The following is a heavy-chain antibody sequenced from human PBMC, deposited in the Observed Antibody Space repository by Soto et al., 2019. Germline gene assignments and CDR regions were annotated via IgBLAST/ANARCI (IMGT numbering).Heavy chain of an antibody. CDR3: ARLKGGSGSYYSNYYYGMDV. V-gene: IGHV3-48*02. CDR2: ISSSSSTI. D-gene: IGHD3-10*01. CDR1: GFTFSSYS. J-gene: IGHJ6*02. Sequence: GSLRLSCAASGFTFSSYSMNWVRQAPGKGLEWVSYISSSSSTIYYADSVKGRFTISRDNAKNSLYLQMNSLRDEDTAVYYCARLKGGSGSYYSNYYYGMDVWGQGTTVTVSS.